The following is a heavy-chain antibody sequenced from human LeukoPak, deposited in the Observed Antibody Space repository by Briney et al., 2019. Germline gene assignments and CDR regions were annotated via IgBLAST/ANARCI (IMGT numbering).Heavy chain of an antibody. CDR2: LGGDGTTT. D-gene: IGHD2-21*02. J-gene: IGHJ6*02. CDR1: GFTFDHYA. V-gene: IGHV3-43*02. CDR3: AKVYCGGHCYSRGMDV. Sequence: GGSLRLSCAASGFTFDHYAMHWVRQAPGKGLEWVSLLGGDGTTTYYADSVRRRFTLSRDNSNNYLYLQMNNLTPEDTAFYYCAKVYCGGHCYSRGMDVWGQGTTVTVSS.